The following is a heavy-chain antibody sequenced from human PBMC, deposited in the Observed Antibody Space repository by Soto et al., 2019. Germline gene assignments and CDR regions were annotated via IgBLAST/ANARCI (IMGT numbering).Heavy chain of an antibody. D-gene: IGHD5-12*01. CDR2: IYYSGST. CDR3: ARDSGYNYYY. Sequence: SETLSLTCAVSGGSISSSSYYWGWIRQPPGKGLEWIGSIYYSGSTYYNPSLKSRVTISVDTSKNQFSLKLSSVTAADTAVYYCARDSGYNYYYWGQGTLVTVSS. CDR1: GGSISSSSYY. J-gene: IGHJ4*02. V-gene: IGHV4-39*01.